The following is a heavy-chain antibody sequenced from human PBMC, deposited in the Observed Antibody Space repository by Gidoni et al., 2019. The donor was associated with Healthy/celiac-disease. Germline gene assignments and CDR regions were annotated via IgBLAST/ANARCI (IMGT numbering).Heavy chain of an antibody. D-gene: IGHD6-19*01. V-gene: IGHV4-61*02. CDR1: GDSISSGIHY. CDR2: IYTTGGT. Sequence: QVQLQESGPGLVKPSQTLSLSCQVSGDSISSGIHYWSWIRQPAGKKVEWIGRIYTTGGTNYNPSLQSRVTMSVDTSKNEFSLRLNSVAASDTAMYYCARGAGVEQWAFDYGGQGTLVTVSS. CDR3: ARGAGVEQWAFDY. J-gene: IGHJ4*02.